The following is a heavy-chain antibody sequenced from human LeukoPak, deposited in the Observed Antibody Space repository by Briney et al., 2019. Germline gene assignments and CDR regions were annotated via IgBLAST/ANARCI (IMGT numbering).Heavy chain of an antibody. CDR3: ASHKRGYDFWSAFWWFDP. CDR2: IIPIFGTA. V-gene: IGHV1-69*05. CDR1: GGTFSSYA. J-gene: IGHJ5*02. Sequence: ASVKVSCKASGGTFSSYAISWVRQAPGQGLEWMGGIIPIFGTANYAQKFQGRVTITTDESTSTAYMELSSLRSEDTAVYYCASHKRGYDFWSAFWWFDPWGQGTLVTVSS. D-gene: IGHD3-3*01.